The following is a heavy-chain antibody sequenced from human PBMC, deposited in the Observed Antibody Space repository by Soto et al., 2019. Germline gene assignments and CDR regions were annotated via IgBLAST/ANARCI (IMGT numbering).Heavy chain of an antibody. D-gene: IGHD3-16*02. CDR2: VYPADSDT. J-gene: IGHJ4*02. Sequence: HGESLKISCKGSGYSFTSYWIGWVRQMPGKGLEWMGLVYPADSDTRYSPSFEGQVTISVDKSISTAYLQWSSLRASDTAIYYCARARLYSVTSDLDYWGQGALVTVSS. CDR1: GYSFTSYW. V-gene: IGHV5-51*01. CDR3: ARARLYSVTSDLDY.